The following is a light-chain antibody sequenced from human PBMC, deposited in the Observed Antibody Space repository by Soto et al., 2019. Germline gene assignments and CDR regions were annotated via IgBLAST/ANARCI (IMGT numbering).Light chain of an antibody. J-gene: IGKJ2*01. Sequence: EIVMTQSPATLSVSPGERATLSCRASQSVSSNLAWYQQKPGQAPRLLIYGASTRATGIPARFSGSGSGTDFTLTISSLQSADFAVYYCQQYNNWPYTFGQGTTLEIK. CDR2: GAS. V-gene: IGKV3-15*01. CDR3: QQYNNWPYT. CDR1: QSVSSN.